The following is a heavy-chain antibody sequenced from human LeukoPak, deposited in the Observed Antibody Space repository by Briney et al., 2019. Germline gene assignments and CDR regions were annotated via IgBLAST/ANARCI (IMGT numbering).Heavy chain of an antibody. CDR3: ARGPSGQLAGKYFQH. J-gene: IGHJ1*01. Sequence: PSETLSLTCAVYGGSFSGYYWSWICQPPGKGLEWIGEINHSGSTNYNPSLKSRVTISVDTSKNQFSLKLSSVTAADTAVYYCARGPSGQLAGKYFQHWGQGTLVIVSS. V-gene: IGHV4-34*01. D-gene: IGHD6-6*01. CDR1: GGSFSGYY. CDR2: INHSGST.